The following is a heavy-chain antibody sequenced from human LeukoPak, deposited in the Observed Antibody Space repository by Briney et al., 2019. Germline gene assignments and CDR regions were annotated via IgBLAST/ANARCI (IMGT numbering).Heavy chain of an antibody. Sequence: PSETLSLTCTVSGGSISGSSYYWGWIRQPPGKGLEWIGSIYYSGSTYYNPSLKSRVTISVDTSKNQCSLKLSSVTAADTAVYYCGRADTYYDFWSGYYTHQIFDYWGQGTLVTVSS. J-gene: IGHJ4*02. V-gene: IGHV4-39*07. CDR2: IYYSGST. CDR1: GGSISGSSYY. D-gene: IGHD3-3*01. CDR3: GRADTYYDFWSGYYTHQIFDY.